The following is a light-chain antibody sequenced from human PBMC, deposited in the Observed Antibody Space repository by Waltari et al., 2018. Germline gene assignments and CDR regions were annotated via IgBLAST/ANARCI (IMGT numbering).Light chain of an antibody. CDR1: SSNIGAGFD. CDR3: QSYDSSLFVV. J-gene: IGLJ2*01. CDR2: GNN. Sequence: QSVLTQPPSVSGAPGQRVTISCTGSSSNIGAGFDVHWYQQLPGTAPKLLSFGNNNRPSGVPDRFSGSKAGTSASLAITGLQAEDEADYYCQSYDSSLFVVFGGGTKLTVL. V-gene: IGLV1-40*01.